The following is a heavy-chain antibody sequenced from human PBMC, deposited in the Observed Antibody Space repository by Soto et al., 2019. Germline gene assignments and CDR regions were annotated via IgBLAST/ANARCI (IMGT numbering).Heavy chain of an antibody. V-gene: IGHV3-21*01. CDR3: ARVERAYCGGDCYDY. D-gene: IGHD2-21*01. CDR1: GFTFSSYS. Sequence: EVQLVESGGGLVNPGGSLRLSCAASGFTFSSYSMNWVRQAPGKGLEWVSSISSSSSYIYYADSVKGRFTISRDNAKNSLYLQMNSLRAEDTAVYYCARVERAYCGGDCYDYWGQGTLVTVSS. CDR2: ISSSSSYI. J-gene: IGHJ4*02.